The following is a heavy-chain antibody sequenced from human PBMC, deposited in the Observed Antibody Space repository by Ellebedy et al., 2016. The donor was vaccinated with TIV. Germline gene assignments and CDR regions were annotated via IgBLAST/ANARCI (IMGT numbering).Heavy chain of an antibody. CDR1: GYSFTGYY. CDR2: INPNTGGT. V-gene: IGHV1-2*02. Sequence: ASVKVSCKASGYSFTGYYMHWVRQAPGQGLEWMGWINPNTGGTHYPQKFQGRVSMTRDTSISTGYMELSRLRADDTAVYYCARGRVYYDILTGYFAGVGMDVWGQGTTVTVSS. D-gene: IGHD3-9*01. J-gene: IGHJ6*02. CDR3: ARGRVYYDILTGYFAGVGMDV.